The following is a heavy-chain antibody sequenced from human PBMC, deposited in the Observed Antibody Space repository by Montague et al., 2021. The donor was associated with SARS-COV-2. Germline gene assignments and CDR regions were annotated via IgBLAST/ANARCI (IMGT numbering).Heavy chain of an antibody. CDR2: IWYDGSNK. D-gene: IGHD3-10*01. CDR3: AKQFGYGSGSIDY. J-gene: IGHJ4*02. V-gene: IGHV3-33*06. CDR1: GFTFSSYG. Sequence: SRRLSCAASGFTFSSYGMHWVRQAPGKGLEWVAVIWYDGSNKYYADSVKGRFTISRDNSKNTLYLQMNSLRAEDTAVYYCAKQFGYGSGSIDYWGQGTLVTVSS.